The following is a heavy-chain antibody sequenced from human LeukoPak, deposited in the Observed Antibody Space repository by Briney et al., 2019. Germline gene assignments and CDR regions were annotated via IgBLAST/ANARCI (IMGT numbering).Heavy chain of an antibody. D-gene: IGHD4-17*01. CDR1: GYTFTGYY. V-gene: IGHV1-2*02. Sequence: ASVKVSCKASGYTFTGYYMHWVRQAPGQGLEWMGWINPNSGGTNYAQKFQGRVTMTRDTSISTAYMELSRLRSDDTAVYYCARDVRRPVTTRYYYYYMDVWGKGTTVTVSS. J-gene: IGHJ6*03. CDR2: INPNSGGT. CDR3: ARDVRRPVTTRYYYYYMDV.